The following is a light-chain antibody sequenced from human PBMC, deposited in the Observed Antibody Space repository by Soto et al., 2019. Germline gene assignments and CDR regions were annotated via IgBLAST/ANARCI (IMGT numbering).Light chain of an antibody. Sequence: DIQMTQSPSSLSASVGDRVTITCRASQSITNYLNWYQQKPGQAPKLLIYAASSLQSGIPSRFSGSESGTDFTLSISSLQSEDFATYYCQQSYSTPWTFGQGTKVEIK. CDR1: QSITNY. CDR3: QQSYSTPWT. V-gene: IGKV1-39*01. J-gene: IGKJ1*01. CDR2: AAS.